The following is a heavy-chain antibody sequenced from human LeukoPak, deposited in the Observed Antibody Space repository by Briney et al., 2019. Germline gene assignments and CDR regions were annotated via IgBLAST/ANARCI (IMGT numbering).Heavy chain of an antibody. CDR3: ARVIVGAFDI. J-gene: IGHJ3*02. Sequence: PSETLSLTCAVYGGSFSGYYWSWIRQPPGKGLEWIGEINHSGSTNYSPSLKSRVTISVDTSKNQFSLKLSSVTAADTAVYYCARVIVGAFDIWGQGTMVTVSS. V-gene: IGHV4-34*01. D-gene: IGHD1-26*01. CDR2: INHSGST. CDR1: GGSFSGYY.